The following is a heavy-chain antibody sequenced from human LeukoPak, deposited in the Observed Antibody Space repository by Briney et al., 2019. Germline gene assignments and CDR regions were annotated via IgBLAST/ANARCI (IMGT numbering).Heavy chain of an antibody. J-gene: IGHJ4*02. D-gene: IGHD3-22*01. Sequence: GGSLRLSCAASGFTFSSYWMHWVRQAPGKGLVWVSRINSDGSSTSYADSVNGRFTISRDNAKNTLYLQMNSLRAEDTAVYYCARSHYYDSSGYFYWGQGTLVTVSS. CDR3: ARSHYYDSSGYFY. V-gene: IGHV3-74*01. CDR1: GFTFSSYW. CDR2: INSDGSST.